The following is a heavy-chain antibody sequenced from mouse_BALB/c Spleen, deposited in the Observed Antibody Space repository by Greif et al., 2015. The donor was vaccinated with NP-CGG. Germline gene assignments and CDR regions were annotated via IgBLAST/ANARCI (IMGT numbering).Heavy chain of an antibody. CDR3: ARDGDCGYYAMDY. CDR1: GFTFTDYY. D-gene: IGHD6-1*01. Sequence: EVQLVEPGGGLVQPGGSLRLSCATSGFTFTDYYMSWVRQPPGKALEWLGFIRNKANGYTTEYSASVKGRFTISRDNSQSILYLQMNTLRAEDSATYSCARDGDCGYYAMDYWGQGTSVTVSS. CDR2: IRNKANGYTT. J-gene: IGHJ4*01. V-gene: IGHV7-3*02.